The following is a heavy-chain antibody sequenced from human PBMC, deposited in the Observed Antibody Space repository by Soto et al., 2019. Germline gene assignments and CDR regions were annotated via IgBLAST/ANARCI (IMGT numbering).Heavy chain of an antibody. CDR3: ARDRGGYCSGSSCSEAWFDP. CDR1: GYTFTSYP. CDR2: INTGNGYT. J-gene: IGHJ5*02. V-gene: IGHV1-3*04. D-gene: IGHD2-15*01. Sequence: ASVKVSCKASGYTFTSYPIHWVRQAPGQRLEWMGWINTGNGYTKYSQKFQARVTITRDTSASTSYMQLSRLRSEDTAVYYCARDRGGYCSGSSCSEAWFDPWGQGTLVTVSS.